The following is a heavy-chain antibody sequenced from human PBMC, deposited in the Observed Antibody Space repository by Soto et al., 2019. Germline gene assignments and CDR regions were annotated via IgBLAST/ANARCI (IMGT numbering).Heavy chain of an antibody. CDR1: GDSISSNTYS. D-gene: IGHD6-6*01. J-gene: IGHJ4*02. Sequence: PSETLSLTRTVSGDSISSNTYSWGWIRQPPGKGLEYIGTIHFSGNTYYNPSLNSRVTISVDTSKNQFSLKLTSVTAADTALYYCARHRPQEDGSKKGFDYRGQGTPVTVS. CDR2: IHFSGNT. V-gene: IGHV4-39*01. CDR3: ARHRPQEDGSKKGFDY.